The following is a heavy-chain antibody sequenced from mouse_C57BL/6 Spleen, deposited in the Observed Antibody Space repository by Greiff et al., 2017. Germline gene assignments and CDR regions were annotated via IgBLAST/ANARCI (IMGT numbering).Heavy chain of an antibody. D-gene: IGHD2-4*01. CDR2: IYPGDGDT. CDR1: GYAFSSSW. Sequence: VQLVESGPELVKPGASVKISCKASGYAFSSSWMNWVKQRPGKGLEWIGRIYPGDGDTNYNGKFKGKATLTADKSSSTAYMQLSSLTSEDSAVYFCARLGDYDETDYAMDYWGQGTSVTVSS. CDR3: ARLGDYDETDYAMDY. V-gene: IGHV1-82*01. J-gene: IGHJ4*01.